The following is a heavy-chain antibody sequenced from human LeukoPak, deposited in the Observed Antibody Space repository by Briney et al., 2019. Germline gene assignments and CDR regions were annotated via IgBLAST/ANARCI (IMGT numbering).Heavy chain of an antibody. Sequence: ASVKVSCKASGYTFTSYYMHWVRQAPGQGLEWMGIINPSGGSTSYAQKFQGRVTMTRDMSTSTVYTELSSLRSEDTAVYYCAVHRYGDYMFDYWGQGTLVTVSS. V-gene: IGHV1-46*01. CDR1: GYTFTSYY. J-gene: IGHJ4*02. CDR2: INPSGGST. D-gene: IGHD4-17*01. CDR3: AVHRYGDYMFDY.